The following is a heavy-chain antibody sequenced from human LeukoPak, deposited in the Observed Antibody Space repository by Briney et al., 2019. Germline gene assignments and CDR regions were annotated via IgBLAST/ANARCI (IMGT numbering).Heavy chain of an antibody. CDR1: GFTFNSYA. V-gene: IGHV3-23*01. J-gene: IGHJ6*03. D-gene: IGHD2-8*01. Sequence: GGSLRPSCAASGFTFNSYAMSWVRQAPGKGLEWVSAISGSGGSTYYADSVKGRFTISRDNSKNTLYLQMNSLRAEDTAVYYCAKVVSWDYYYYMDVWGKGTTVTVSS. CDR3: AKVVSWDYYYYMDV. CDR2: ISGSGGST.